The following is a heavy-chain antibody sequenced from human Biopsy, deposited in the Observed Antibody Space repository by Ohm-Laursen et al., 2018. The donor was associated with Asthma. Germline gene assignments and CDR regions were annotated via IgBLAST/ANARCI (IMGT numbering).Heavy chain of an antibody. Sequence: SLRLSCAASGSSFRDYYMSWIRQAPGKGPEWISYISSGGRTIYYADSVKGRFTISRDNAQNLLYLQMSSLRTEDTAVYYCARDNHDYYYYGMDLWGQGTSVTVSS. V-gene: IGHV3-11*01. CDR3: ARDNHDYYYYGMDL. CDR1: GSSFRDYY. D-gene: IGHD1-14*01. J-gene: IGHJ6*02. CDR2: ISSGGRTI.